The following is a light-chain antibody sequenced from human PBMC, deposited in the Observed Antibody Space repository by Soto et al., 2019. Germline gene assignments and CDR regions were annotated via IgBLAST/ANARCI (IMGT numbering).Light chain of an antibody. CDR2: KAS. CDR3: QQYKSVSLLT. CDR1: QSIITW. V-gene: IGKV1-5*03. Sequence: DIQMTQSPSTRSASLGVRVTITGRASQSIITWLAWYQQKPGKAPKLLINKASSLESGVPSRFSGSGSGTEFTLTISSLQPDDFATYYCQQYKSVSLLTFGGGTKVDIK. J-gene: IGKJ4*01.